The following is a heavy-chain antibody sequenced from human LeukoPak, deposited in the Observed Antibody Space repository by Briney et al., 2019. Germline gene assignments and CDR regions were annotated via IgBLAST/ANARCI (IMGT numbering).Heavy chain of an antibody. Sequence: GASVKVSCKASGYTFTNYHINWVRQATGQGLEWMGWINPNNGDSSFAQKFQGRVTITRDTAMTTAYMELSSLTSEDTAIYFCARTTSFTASGYGYWGQGTPVTVSS. V-gene: IGHV1-8*03. CDR1: GYTFTNYH. CDR2: INPNNGDS. D-gene: IGHD5-18*01. J-gene: IGHJ4*02. CDR3: ARTTSFTASGYGY.